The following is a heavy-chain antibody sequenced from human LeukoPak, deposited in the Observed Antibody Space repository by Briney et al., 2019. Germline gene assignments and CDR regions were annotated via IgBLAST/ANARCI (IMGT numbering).Heavy chain of an antibody. D-gene: IGHD5-12*01. CDR1: GFTFSSYS. CDR3: ARGPLYSGYDYFDY. V-gene: IGHV3-48*01. CDR2: ISSSSSPI. Sequence: GGSLRLSCAASGFTFSSYSMNWARQAPGKGLEWLSYISSSSSPIYYADSVKGRFTISRDNSKNTLYLQMGSLRAEDMAVYYCARGPLYSGYDYFDYWGQGTLVTVSS. J-gene: IGHJ4*02.